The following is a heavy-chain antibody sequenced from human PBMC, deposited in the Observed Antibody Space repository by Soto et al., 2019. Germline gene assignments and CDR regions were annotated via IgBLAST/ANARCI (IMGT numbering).Heavy chain of an antibody. J-gene: IGHJ6*02. Sequence: QVQLVESGGGVVQPGRSLRLSCAASGFTFSSYGMHWVRQAPGKGLEWVAVIWYDGSNKYYADSVKGRFTISRDNSKNTLYLKMNSLRAGDTAVYYCARDGYCSSTSCYVPPPYYYYYGMDVWGQGTTVTVSS. D-gene: IGHD2-2*03. CDR3: ARDGYCSSTSCYVPPPYYYYYGMDV. CDR1: GFTFSSYG. CDR2: IWYDGSNK. V-gene: IGHV3-33*01.